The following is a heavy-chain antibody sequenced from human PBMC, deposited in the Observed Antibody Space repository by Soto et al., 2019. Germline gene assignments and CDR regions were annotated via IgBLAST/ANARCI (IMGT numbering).Heavy chain of an antibody. Sequence: ASVKVSCKASGYTFTSYYMHWVRQAPGQGLEWMGIINPSGGSTSYAQKFQGRVTMTRDTSTSTVYMELSSLRSEDTAVYYCASSPGDDSNYYYYDMDVWGKGTTVTISS. V-gene: IGHV1-46*01. CDR1: GYTFTSYY. CDR3: ASSPGDDSNYYYYDMDV. D-gene: IGHD3-10*01. J-gene: IGHJ6*03. CDR2: INPSGGST.